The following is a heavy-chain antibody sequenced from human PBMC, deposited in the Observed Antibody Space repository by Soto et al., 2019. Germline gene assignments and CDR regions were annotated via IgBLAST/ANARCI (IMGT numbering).Heavy chain of an antibody. J-gene: IGHJ6*02. Sequence: KPSETLSLTCTVSGGSISSYYWSWIRQPPGKGLEWIGYIYYSGSANYNPSLKSRVTISVDTSKNQFSLKLSSVTAADTAVYYCARDAPSYYYDSRYYYYGMDVWGQGTTVTVSS. D-gene: IGHD3-22*01. CDR1: GGSISSYY. V-gene: IGHV4-59*01. CDR3: ARDAPSYYYDSRYYYYGMDV. CDR2: IYYSGSA.